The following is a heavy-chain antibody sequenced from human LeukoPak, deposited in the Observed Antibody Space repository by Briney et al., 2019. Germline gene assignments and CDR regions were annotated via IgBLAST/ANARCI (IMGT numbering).Heavy chain of an antibody. Sequence: PSETLSLTCTVSGGSISSGSYYWGWIRQPPGKGLEWIGSIYHSGSSDYNPSLKSRVTISVDTSKNQFSLKLNSVTAADTAVYFCARNYGSGSYPFWGQGTLVTVSS. V-gene: IGHV4-39*07. CDR2: IYHSGSS. CDR3: ARNYGSGSYPF. J-gene: IGHJ4*02. CDR1: GGSISSGSYY. D-gene: IGHD3-10*01.